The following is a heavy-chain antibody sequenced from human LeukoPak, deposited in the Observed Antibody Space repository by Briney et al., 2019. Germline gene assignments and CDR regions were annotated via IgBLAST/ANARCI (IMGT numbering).Heavy chain of an antibody. Sequence: GGSLRLSCAASGFAFSSNWMHWVRQTPGKGLVWVSRINSGGSGTSYAASVEGRFTISRDNAKNTLYLQMNSLRVEDTAVYYCATSLGPLTEYWGQGTLVTVSS. CDR3: ATSLGPLTEY. CDR2: INSGGSGT. J-gene: IGHJ4*02. CDR1: GFAFSSNW. D-gene: IGHD7-27*01. V-gene: IGHV3-74*01.